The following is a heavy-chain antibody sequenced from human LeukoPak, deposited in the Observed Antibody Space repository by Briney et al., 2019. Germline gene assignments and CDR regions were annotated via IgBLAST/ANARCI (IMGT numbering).Heavy chain of an antibody. CDR2: ISAYNGNT. V-gene: IGHV1-18*01. D-gene: IGHD3-22*01. CDR3: ARGNYYDSSGYSSD. Sequence: ASVRVSCKASGGTFSSYAISWVRQAPGQGLEWMGWISAYNGNTNYAQKLQGRVTMTTDTSTSTAYMELRSLRSDDTAVYYCARGNYYDSSGYSSDWGQGTLVTVSS. J-gene: IGHJ4*02. CDR1: GGTFSSYA.